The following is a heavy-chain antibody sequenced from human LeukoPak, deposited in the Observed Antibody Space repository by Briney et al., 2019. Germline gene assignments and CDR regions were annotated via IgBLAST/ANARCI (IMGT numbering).Heavy chain of an antibody. CDR3: ARDIADTAMVNWFDP. D-gene: IGHD5-18*01. Sequence: ASVKVSCKASGYTFTSYGISWVRQAPGQGLEWMGWISAYNGNTNYAQKFQGRVTITADESTSTAYMELSSLRSEDTAVYYCARDIADTAMVNWFDPWGQGTLVTVSS. J-gene: IGHJ5*02. CDR2: ISAYNGNT. V-gene: IGHV1-18*01. CDR1: GYTFTSYG.